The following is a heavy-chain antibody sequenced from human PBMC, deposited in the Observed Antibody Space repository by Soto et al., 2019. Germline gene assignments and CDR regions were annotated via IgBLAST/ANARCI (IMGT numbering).Heavy chain of an antibody. CDR1: GFTFSSYA. V-gene: IGHV3-23*01. CDR2: ISGSGGST. Sequence: GGSLRLSCAASGFTFSSYAMSWVRQAPGKGLEWVSAISGSGGSTYYADSVKGRFTISRDNSKNTLYLQMNSLRAEDTAVYYCAKIRELGIGFTASYWGQGTLVTVSS. CDR3: AKIRELGIGFTASY. D-gene: IGHD7-27*01. J-gene: IGHJ4*02.